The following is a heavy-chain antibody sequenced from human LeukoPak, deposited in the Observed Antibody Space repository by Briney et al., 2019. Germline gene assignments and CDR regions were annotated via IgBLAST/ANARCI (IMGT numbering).Heavy chain of an antibody. V-gene: IGHV4-4*07. D-gene: IGHD6-13*01. J-gene: IGHJ6*02. CDR1: GGSISSYY. CDR2: IYTSGST. Sequence: SATLSLTCTVSGGSISSYYWSWIRPPAGKGLEWIERIYTSGSTNYNPSLKSRVTMSVDTSKNQFSLKLSSVTAADTAVYYCARDLDSSSWEASYGMDVWGQGTTVTVSS. CDR3: ARDLDSSSWEASYGMDV.